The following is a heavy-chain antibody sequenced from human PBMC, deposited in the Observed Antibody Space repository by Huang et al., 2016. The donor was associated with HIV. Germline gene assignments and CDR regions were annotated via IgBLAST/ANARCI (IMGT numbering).Heavy chain of an antibody. D-gene: IGHD3-3*01. V-gene: IGHV4-59*11. CDR3: ARDHHDFWRGYRRMYFFDH. CDR1: GGSFSTHY. Sequence: QVQLQESGPGLVKPSETLSLTCTVSGGSFSTHYWSWIRQPPGKGLEGIGSIDYRGRTNYSPSLKSRVTILLDTSKNQFSLRVNSVTAADTAMYYCARDHHDFWRGYRRMYFFDHWGQGTLVTVSS. CDR2: IDYRGRT. J-gene: IGHJ4*02.